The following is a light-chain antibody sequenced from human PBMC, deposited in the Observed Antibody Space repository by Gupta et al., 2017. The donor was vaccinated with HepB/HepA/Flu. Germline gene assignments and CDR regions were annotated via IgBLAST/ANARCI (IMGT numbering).Light chain of an antibody. V-gene: IGLV1-47*02. Sequence: QSVLPPPPSASATPGQRVTISCSGSSSNVGRDNVYWYQQHPGAAPKLLIYNTNQRPSGVPDRFSGSKSGTSASLAISGLRAEDEADYYCAAWDNSLSGYVFGTGTWVTVL. J-gene: IGLJ1*01. CDR1: SSNVGRDN. CDR3: AAWDNSLSGYV. CDR2: NTN.